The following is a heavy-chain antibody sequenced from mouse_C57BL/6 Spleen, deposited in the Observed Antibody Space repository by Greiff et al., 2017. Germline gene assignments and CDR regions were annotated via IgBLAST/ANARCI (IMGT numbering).Heavy chain of an antibody. V-gene: IGHV1-26*01. CDR3: ARGGWFLYYFDY. J-gene: IGHJ2*01. D-gene: IGHD2-3*01. CDR1: GYTFTDYY. CDR2: INPNNGGT. Sequence: EVKLQQSGPELVKPGASVKISCKASGYTFTDYYMNWVKQSHGKSLEWIGDINPNNGGTSYNQKFKGKATLTVDKSSSTAYMELRSLTSEDSAVYYCARGGWFLYYFDYWGQGTTLTVSS.